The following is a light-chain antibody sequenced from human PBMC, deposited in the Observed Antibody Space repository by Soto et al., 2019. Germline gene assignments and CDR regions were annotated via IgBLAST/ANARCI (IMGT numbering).Light chain of an antibody. J-gene: IGLJ3*02. CDR3: AAWDDRLNGVL. V-gene: IGLV2-14*02. Sequence: QSALTQPASVSGSPGQSITISCTRSSTDFENYNLVSWYQHCPDKAPKLIIYEGTKPPSGIPDRFSGSRPGTSASLAISGLQSDDEADYYCAAWDDRLNGVLFGGGTKLTVL. CDR2: EGT. CDR1: STDFENYNL.